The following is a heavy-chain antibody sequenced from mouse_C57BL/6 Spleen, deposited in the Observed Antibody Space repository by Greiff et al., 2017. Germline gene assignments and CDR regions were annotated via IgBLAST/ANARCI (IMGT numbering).Heavy chain of an antibody. CDR1: GYTFTSYW. Sequence: VQLQQSGAELVRPGTSVKLSCKASGYTFTSYWMHWVKQRPGQGLEWIGVIDPSDSYTNYNQKFKGKATLTVDTSSSTAYMQLSSLTSEDSAVYYCASTVVAPFDYWGQGTTLTVSS. J-gene: IGHJ2*01. CDR3: ASTVVAPFDY. D-gene: IGHD1-1*01. CDR2: IDPSDSYT. V-gene: IGHV1-59*01.